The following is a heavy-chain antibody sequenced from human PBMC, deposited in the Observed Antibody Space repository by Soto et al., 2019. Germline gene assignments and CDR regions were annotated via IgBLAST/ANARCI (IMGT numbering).Heavy chain of an antibody. CDR2: ISGSGGST. CDR3: ARGSMIVVDSWFDP. CDR1: GFTFSSDA. J-gene: IGHJ5*02. Sequence: GGSLRLSCAASGFTFSSDAMSWVRQAPGKGLEWVSAISGSGGSTYYADSVKGRFTISRDNSKNTLYLQMNRLRSDDTAVYYCARGSMIVVDSWFDPGGQGTLVTVSS. D-gene: IGHD3-22*01. V-gene: IGHV3-23*01.